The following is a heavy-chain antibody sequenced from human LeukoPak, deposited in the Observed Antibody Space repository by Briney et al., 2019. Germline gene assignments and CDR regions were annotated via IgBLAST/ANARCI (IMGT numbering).Heavy chain of an antibody. J-gene: IGHJ4*02. D-gene: IGHD3-10*01. CDR3: ASNSFDYYGSGSYSVDY. V-gene: IGHV4-4*07. CDR1: GDSISSYY. CDR2: IYTSGST. Sequence: SETLSLTCTVSGDSISSYYWSWIRQPAGKGLEWIGRIYTSGSTNYNPSLKSRVTMSLDTSKNQFSLKLNSVTAADTAVYYCASNSFDYYGSGSYSVDYWGQGTLVTVSS.